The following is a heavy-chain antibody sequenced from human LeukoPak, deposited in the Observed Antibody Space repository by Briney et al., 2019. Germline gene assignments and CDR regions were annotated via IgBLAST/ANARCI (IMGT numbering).Heavy chain of an antibody. CDR3: AKPNYGDSFGFFDL. J-gene: IGHJ2*01. CDR2: ISYDGSNK. Sequence: GRSLRLSCAASGFTSSSYGMHWVRQAPGKGLEWVAVISYDGSNKYYADSVRGRFTISRDNSKNTLYLQMNSLRAEDTALYYCAKPNYGDSFGFFDLWGRGTRDTVSS. D-gene: IGHD4-17*01. CDR1: GFTSSSYG. V-gene: IGHV3-30*18.